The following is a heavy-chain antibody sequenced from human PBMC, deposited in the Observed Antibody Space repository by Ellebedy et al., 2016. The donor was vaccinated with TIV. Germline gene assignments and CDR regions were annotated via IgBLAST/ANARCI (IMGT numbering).Heavy chain of an antibody. CDR2: IYRGGGTT. D-gene: IGHD2-15*01. Sequence: GESLKISCAASGLTFSTYATAWVRQTPGKGLEWVSGIYRGGGTTYYADSVKGRFTISRDNSKNTMYLQMNSLRAEDTAIYYCAKDLTDIVVVADYWGQGTLVTVSS. CDR3: AKDLTDIVVVADY. CDR1: GLTFSTYA. V-gene: IGHV3-23*01. J-gene: IGHJ4*02.